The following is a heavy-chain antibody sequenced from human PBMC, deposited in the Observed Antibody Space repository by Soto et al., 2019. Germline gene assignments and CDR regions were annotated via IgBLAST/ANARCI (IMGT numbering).Heavy chain of an antibody. CDR2: ISAYNGNT. V-gene: IGHV1-18*01. D-gene: IGHD6-13*01. J-gene: IGHJ5*02. Sequence: QVQLVQSGAEVKKPGASVKVSCKASGYTFTSYGISWVRQAPGQGLEWMGWISAYNGNTNYAQKRQGRVTMTTDTPTSTAYMGLRSLRSDDTAVYYCARVRQQLLPPRWFDPWGQGTLVTVSS. CDR1: GYTFTSYG. CDR3: ARVRQQLLPPRWFDP.